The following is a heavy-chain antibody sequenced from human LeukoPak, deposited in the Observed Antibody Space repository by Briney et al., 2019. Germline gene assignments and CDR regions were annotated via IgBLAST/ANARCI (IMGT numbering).Heavy chain of an antibody. D-gene: IGHD3-22*01. CDR3: ARKGKLDSSGYPVTSDY. CDR2: ISAYNGNT. V-gene: IGHV1-18*01. Sequence: ASVKVSCKASGYTFTSYGISWVRQAPGQGLEWMGWISAYNGNTNYAQKLQGRVTMTTDTSTSTAYMELRSLRSDDTAVYYCARKGKLDSSGYPVTSDYWGQGTLVTVSS. J-gene: IGHJ4*02. CDR1: GYTFTSYG.